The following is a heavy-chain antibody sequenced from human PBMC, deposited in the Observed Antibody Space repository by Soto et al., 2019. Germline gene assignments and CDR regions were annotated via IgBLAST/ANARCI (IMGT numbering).Heavy chain of an antibody. CDR3: AREVDTATSSPYYFDY. Sequence: PGGSLRLSCAASGFTFSSYGMHWVRQAPGKGLEWVAVIWYDGSNKYYADSVKGRLTISRDNSKNTLYLQMNSLRAEDAAVYYCAREVDTATSSPYYFDYWGQGTLVTVSS. CDR1: GFTFSSYG. J-gene: IGHJ4*02. V-gene: IGHV3-33*01. D-gene: IGHD5-18*01. CDR2: IWYDGSNK.